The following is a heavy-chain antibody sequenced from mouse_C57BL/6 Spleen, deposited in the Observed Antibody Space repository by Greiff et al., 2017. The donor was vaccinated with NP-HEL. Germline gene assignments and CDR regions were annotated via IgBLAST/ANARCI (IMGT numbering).Heavy chain of an antibody. D-gene: IGHD2-5*01. CDR3: ARSDYSNYWYFDV. CDR2: IYPGDGDT. Sequence: VQLQQSGPELVKPGASVKISCKASGYAFRSSWLNRVKQRPGKGLEWIGRIYPGDGDTNYNGKFKGKATLTADKSSSTAYMQLSSLTSEDSAVYFCARSDYSNYWYFDVWGTGTTVTVSS. J-gene: IGHJ1*03. V-gene: IGHV1-82*01. CDR1: GYAFRSSW.